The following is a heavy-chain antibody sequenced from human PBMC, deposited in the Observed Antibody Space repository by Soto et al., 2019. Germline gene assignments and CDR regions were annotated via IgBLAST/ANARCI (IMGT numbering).Heavy chain of an antibody. V-gene: IGHV5-51*01. CDR1: GYKFTNYW. Sequence: GESQKISCKGSGYKFTNYWSGWVRQVPGKGLEWMGIIYPGDSDTIYSPSFQGQVTISADKSITTAYLQWSSLKASDTAMYYCASLLEYGGYFDYWGQGTLVTVSS. CDR3: ASLLEYGGYFDY. D-gene: IGHD4-17*01. CDR2: IYPGDSDT. J-gene: IGHJ4*02.